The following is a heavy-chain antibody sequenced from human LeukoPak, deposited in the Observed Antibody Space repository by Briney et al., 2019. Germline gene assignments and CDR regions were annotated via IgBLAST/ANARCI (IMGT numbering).Heavy chain of an antibody. CDR3: ARRRITMVRGVIGWFDP. Sequence: PSETLSLTCSISGGSISSYYWSWIRQPPGKGLEWIGEINHSGSTNYNPSLKSRVTISVDTSKNQFSLKLSSVTAADTAVYYCARRRITMVRGVIGWFDPWGQGTLVTVSS. V-gene: IGHV4-34*01. J-gene: IGHJ5*02. CDR1: GGSISSYY. CDR2: INHSGST. D-gene: IGHD3-10*01.